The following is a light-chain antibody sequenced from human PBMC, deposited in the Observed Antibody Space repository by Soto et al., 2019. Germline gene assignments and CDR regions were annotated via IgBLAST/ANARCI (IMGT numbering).Light chain of an antibody. V-gene: IGKV1-39*01. CDR2: GVS. CDR1: QSVRTY. J-gene: IGKJ1*01. CDR3: QQSYSSPWT. Sequence: DIQMTQSPSSLSASIGDRVTIACRASQSVRTYLNWYQQKPGKAPNLLIYGVSTLHSGVPSRFSGSGSGTDFTLTISGLHPEDFATYYCQQSYSSPWTFGPGTKVDIK.